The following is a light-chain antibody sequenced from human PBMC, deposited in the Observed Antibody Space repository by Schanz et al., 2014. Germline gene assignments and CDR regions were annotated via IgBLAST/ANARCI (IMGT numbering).Light chain of an antibody. Sequence: QSALTQPPSASGSPGQSVTISCTGTSSDIGNYNYVSWYQQHPGQAPKLVIYEVTKRPSGVPDRFSGSKSGNTASLTVSGLQAEDEATYHCGAYTSDSTYVFGTGTKLTVL. CDR2: EVT. V-gene: IGLV2-8*01. J-gene: IGLJ1*01. CDR3: GAYTSDSTYV. CDR1: SSDIGNYNY.